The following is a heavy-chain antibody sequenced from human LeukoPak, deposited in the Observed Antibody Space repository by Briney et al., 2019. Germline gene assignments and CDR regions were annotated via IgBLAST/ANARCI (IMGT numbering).Heavy chain of an antibody. CDR3: AREVWNYYGSGSYYRYYYYMDV. CDR2: IYYSGST. CDR1: GGSISSYY. D-gene: IGHD3-10*01. Sequence: NPSETLSLTCTVSGGSISSYYWSWIRQPPGKGLEWIGYIYYSGSTNYNPSLKSRVTISVDTSKNQFSLKLSSVTAADTAVYYCAREVWNYYGSGSYYRYYYYMDVWGKGTTVTISS. J-gene: IGHJ6*03. V-gene: IGHV4-59*01.